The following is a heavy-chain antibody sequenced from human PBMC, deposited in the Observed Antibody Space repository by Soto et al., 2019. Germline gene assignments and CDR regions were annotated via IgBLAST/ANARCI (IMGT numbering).Heavy chain of an antibody. J-gene: IGHJ6*02. Sequence: QVQLVQSGAEVKKPGASVKVSCKASGYTFTSYAMHWVRQAPGQRLEWMGWINAGNGNTKYSQKFQGRVTITRDTSASTAYMELSSLRSEDTAVYYCVRDVQQLVWGGGNYYYYYGMDVWGQGTTVTVSS. CDR2: INAGNGNT. V-gene: IGHV1-3*01. D-gene: IGHD6-13*01. CDR1: GYTFTSYA. CDR3: VRDVQQLVWGGGNYYYYYGMDV.